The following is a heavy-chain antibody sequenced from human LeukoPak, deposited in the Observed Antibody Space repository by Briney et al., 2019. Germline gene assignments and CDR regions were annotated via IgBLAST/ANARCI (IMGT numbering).Heavy chain of an antibody. Sequence: SETLSLTCTVSGGSISSSSYYWGWIRQPPGKGLEWIGSIYYSGSTYYNPSLKSRVTISVDTSKNQFSLKLSSVTAADTAVYYCARDTRAVLRYFDWDDTAGAFDIWGQGTMVTVSS. D-gene: IGHD3-9*01. V-gene: IGHV4-39*07. J-gene: IGHJ3*02. CDR3: ARDTRAVLRYFDWDDTAGAFDI. CDR2: IYYSGST. CDR1: GGSISSSSYY.